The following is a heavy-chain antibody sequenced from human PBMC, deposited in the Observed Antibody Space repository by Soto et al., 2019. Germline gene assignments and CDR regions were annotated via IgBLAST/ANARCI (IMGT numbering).Heavy chain of an antibody. V-gene: IGHV4-59*08. CDR1: GGSISGHY. J-gene: IGHJ6*03. D-gene: IGHD3-16*01. CDR3: ARGPYYDLVWNYYYMDV. CDR2: MYYSGST. Sequence: QVQLQESGPGLVKPSETLSLSCSVSGGSISGHYWSWVRQTPGKGLEWIGYMYYSGSTNYNPSLKSRVTISVDTSKNLFSLRLTSVPDADTAVYYCARGPYYDLVWNYYYMDVWGKGTTVTVSS.